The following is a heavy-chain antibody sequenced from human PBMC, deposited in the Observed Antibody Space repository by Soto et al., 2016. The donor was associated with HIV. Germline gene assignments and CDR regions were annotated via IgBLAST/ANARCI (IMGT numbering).Heavy chain of an antibody. D-gene: IGHD6-19*01. CDR2: INHSGST. Sequence: VQLQQWGAGLLKPSETLSLTCAVYGGSFSGYYWSWIRQPPGKGLEWIGEINHSGSTNYNPSLKSRVTISVDTSKNQFSLKLSSVTAADTAVYYCARLIAVAGIHFDYVGPGNPGHRLL. CDR1: GGSFSGYY. CDR3: ARLIAVAGIHFDY. J-gene: IGHJ4*02. V-gene: IGHV4-34*01.